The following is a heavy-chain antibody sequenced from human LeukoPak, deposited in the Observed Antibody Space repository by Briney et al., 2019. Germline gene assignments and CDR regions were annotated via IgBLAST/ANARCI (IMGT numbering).Heavy chain of an antibody. Sequence: ASVKVSCKASGYIFTSYYVHWVRQAPGQGLEWMGIINPSGGSTSYAQKFQGRVTMTRDTSTSTVYMELSSLRSEDTAVYYCARPLTGTTSPDYWGQGTLVTVSS. CDR2: INPSGGST. D-gene: IGHD1-7*01. V-gene: IGHV1-46*01. CDR3: ARPLTGTTSPDY. CDR1: GYIFTSYY. J-gene: IGHJ4*02.